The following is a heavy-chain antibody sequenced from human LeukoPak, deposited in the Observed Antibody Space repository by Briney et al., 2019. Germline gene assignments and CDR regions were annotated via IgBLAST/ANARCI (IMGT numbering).Heavy chain of an antibody. CDR3: AKAHKLRYFDWLFRAPFDY. CDR1: GFTFSSYA. Sequence: GGSLRLSCAASGFTFSSYAMSWVRQAPGKGLEWVSAISGGGGSTYYADSVKGRFTISRDNSKNTLYLQMNSLRAEDTAVYYCAKAHKLRYFDWLFRAPFDYWGQGTLVTVSS. V-gene: IGHV3-23*01. CDR2: ISGGGGST. D-gene: IGHD3-9*01. J-gene: IGHJ4*02.